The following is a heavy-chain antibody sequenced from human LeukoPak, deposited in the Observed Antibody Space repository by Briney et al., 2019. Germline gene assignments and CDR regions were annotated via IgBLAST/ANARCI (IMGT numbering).Heavy chain of an antibody. J-gene: IGHJ4*02. CDR1: GFTFSSYA. Sequence: PGGSPRLSCAASGFTFSSYAMSWVRQAPGKGLEWVAFIRYDGSNKYYADSVKGRFTISRDNSKNTLYLQMNSLRVEDTAVYYCAKGAGRDYIWGTSGHRGILDDWGRGTLVTVSS. CDR2: IRYDGSNK. CDR3: AKGAGRDYIWGTSGHRGILDD. V-gene: IGHV3-30*02. D-gene: IGHD3-16*01.